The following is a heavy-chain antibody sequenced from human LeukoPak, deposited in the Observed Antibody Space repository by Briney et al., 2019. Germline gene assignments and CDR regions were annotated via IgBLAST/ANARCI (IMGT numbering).Heavy chain of an antibody. Sequence: SQTLSLTCAISGDSVSRNSAAWNWITQSPSRGLEWLGRAYYYSKWSNNYAVSVRGRITISPDTSKNQFSLQLSSVTPEDTAVYYCASGTWALGMDVWGQGTTVTVSS. CDR3: ASGTWALGMDV. D-gene: IGHD3-3*02. J-gene: IGHJ6*02. CDR1: GDSVSRNSAA. CDR2: AYYYSKWSN. V-gene: IGHV6-1*01.